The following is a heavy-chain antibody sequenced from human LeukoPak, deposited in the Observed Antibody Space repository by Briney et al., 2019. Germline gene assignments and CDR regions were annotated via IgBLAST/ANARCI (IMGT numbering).Heavy chain of an antibody. D-gene: IGHD2-2*01. Sequence: RGESLKISCKASGYSFSTYWIGWVRQMPGKGLEWMGIIYPYDSHTRYSPSFQGQVTISADKSISTAYLQWSSLKASGTAMYYCARHPEVVRSSDTWYFDLWGRGTLVTVSS. CDR1: GYSFSTYW. CDR3: ARHPEVVRSSDTWYFDL. J-gene: IGHJ2*01. CDR2: IYPYDSHT. V-gene: IGHV5-51*01.